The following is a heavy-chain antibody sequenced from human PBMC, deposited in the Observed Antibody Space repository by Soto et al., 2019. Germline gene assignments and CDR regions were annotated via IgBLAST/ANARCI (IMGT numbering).Heavy chain of an antibody. J-gene: IGHJ6*03. D-gene: IGHD2-15*01. CDR2: ISSNGGST. Sequence: GGSPRLSCAASGFTFSSYAMHWVRQAPGKGLEYVSAISSNGGSTYYANSVKGRFTISRDNSKNTLYLQMGSLRAEDMAVYYCARDGKYCSGGSCYSYYYYMDVWGKGTTVTVSS. CDR3: ARDGKYCSGGSCYSYYYYMDV. CDR1: GFTFSSYA. V-gene: IGHV3-64*01.